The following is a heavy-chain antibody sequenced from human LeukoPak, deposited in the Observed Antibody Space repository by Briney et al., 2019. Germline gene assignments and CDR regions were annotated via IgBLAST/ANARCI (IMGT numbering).Heavy chain of an antibody. CDR3: TRVGYIDEEIDY. Sequence: GGSLRLSCAASGFPFSSYWMTWVRQAPGKGLEWVANIKQDGSKKSYVDSVKGRFTISRDNAKNSLYLQMNSLRAEDTAIYYCTRVGYIDEEIDYWGQGTLVTVSS. J-gene: IGHJ4*02. D-gene: IGHD5-24*01. CDR1: GFPFSSYW. V-gene: IGHV3-7*04. CDR2: IKQDGSKK.